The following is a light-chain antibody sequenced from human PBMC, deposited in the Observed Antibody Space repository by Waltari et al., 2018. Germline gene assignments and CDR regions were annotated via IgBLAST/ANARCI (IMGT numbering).Light chain of an antibody. CDR2: DAS. V-gene: IGKV3-11*01. Sequence: EIVLTQSPATLSLSPGEGATLSCRASESVRSYLAWYQQKPGQAPRLLIYDASNRASGIPARFSGSGSGTDFSLSISNLQPDDVATYYCQQYKSHYRTFGHGTRVEVK. CDR3: QQYKSHYRT. CDR1: ESVRSY. J-gene: IGKJ1*01.